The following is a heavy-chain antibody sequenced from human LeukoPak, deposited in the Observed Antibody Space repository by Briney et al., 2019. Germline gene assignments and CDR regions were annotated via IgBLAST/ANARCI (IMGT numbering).Heavy chain of an antibody. CDR1: GFTFSSYA. CDR2: ISASGGNT. D-gene: IGHD6-19*01. V-gene: IGHV3-23*01. J-gene: IGHJ4*02. CDR3: AKDLAVAGTASGY. Sequence: GGSLRLSCAASGFTFSSYAMSWVRQAPGKGLEWVSGISASGGNTYYADSVKGRFTISRDNSRNTLYVQMSSLRADDTAVYYCAKDLAVAGTASGYWGQGTLVTVSS.